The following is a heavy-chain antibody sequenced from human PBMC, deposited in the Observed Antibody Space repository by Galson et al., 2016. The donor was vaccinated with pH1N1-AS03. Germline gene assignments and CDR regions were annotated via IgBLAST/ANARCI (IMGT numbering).Heavy chain of an antibody. V-gene: IGHV3-23*01. CDR1: GFDFSIYA. Sequence: SLRLSCAASGFDFSIYAMHWVRQAPGKGLEWVSGIGGVDRSEWYAESVRSRFTVSRDNSKSTLYLQMNSLRGDDTAVYYCARGSGSPHWFDPWGQGTQVTVSS. CDR2: IGGVDRSE. D-gene: IGHD3-3*01. CDR3: ARGSGSPHWFDP. J-gene: IGHJ5*02.